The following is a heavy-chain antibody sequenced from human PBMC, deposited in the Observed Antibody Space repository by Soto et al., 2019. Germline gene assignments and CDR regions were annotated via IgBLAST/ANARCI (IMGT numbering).Heavy chain of an antibody. V-gene: IGHV2-5*02. Sequence: QITLNESGPTVVRPTETLTLTCRFSGFSLTTSGVGVGWIRQSPGKAPEWLALIDWDDDKRYSASLKIRLTITKDTSKNQVVLTVSDLDPTDTATYYCAHRVLRTVFGLVTTTAIYFDFWGQGTPVAVSS. J-gene: IGHJ4*02. CDR1: GFSLTTSGVG. CDR2: IDWDDDK. CDR3: AHRVLRTVFGLVTTTAIYFDF. D-gene: IGHD3-3*01.